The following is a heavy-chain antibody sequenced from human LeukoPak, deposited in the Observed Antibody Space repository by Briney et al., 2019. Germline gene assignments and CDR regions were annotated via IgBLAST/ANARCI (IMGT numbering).Heavy chain of an antibody. V-gene: IGHV4-39*07. CDR2: IYYSGST. J-gene: IGHJ4*02. Sequence: SETLSLTCTVSGGSISSSSYYWGWIRQPPGKGLEWIGSIYYSGSTYYNPSLKSRVTISVDTSKNQFSLQLSSVTAADTAVYYCARALVAAAGTFDYWGQGTLVTVSS. CDR1: GGSISSSSYY. D-gene: IGHD6-13*01. CDR3: ARALVAAAGTFDY.